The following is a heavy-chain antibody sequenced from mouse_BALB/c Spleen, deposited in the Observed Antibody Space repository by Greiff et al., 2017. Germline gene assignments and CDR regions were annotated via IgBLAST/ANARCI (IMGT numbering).Heavy chain of an antibody. Sequence: EVKLVESGGGLVKPGGSLKLSCAASGFAFSSYDMSWVRQTPEKRLEWVAYISSGGGSTYYPDTVKGRFTISRDNARNILYLQMSSLRSEDTAMYYCGRGGYYDYDVSAMDYWGQGTSVTVSS. J-gene: IGHJ4*01. CDR3: GRGGYYDYDVSAMDY. CDR1: GFAFSSYD. D-gene: IGHD2-4*01. CDR2: ISSGGGST. V-gene: IGHV5-12-1*01.